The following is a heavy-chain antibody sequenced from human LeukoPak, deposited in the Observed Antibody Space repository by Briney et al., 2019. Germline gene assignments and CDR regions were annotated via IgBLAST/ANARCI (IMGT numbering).Heavy chain of an antibody. Sequence: GGSLRLSCAASGFTFSSYGMHWVRQAPGKGLEWVAVIWYDGSNKYYADSVKGRFTISRDNSKNTLYLQMNSLRAEDTAVYYCARSLTTGYGTDVWGQGTTVTVSS. CDR3: ARSLTTGYGTDV. CDR2: IWYDGSNK. J-gene: IGHJ6*02. CDR1: GFTFSSYG. V-gene: IGHV3-33*01.